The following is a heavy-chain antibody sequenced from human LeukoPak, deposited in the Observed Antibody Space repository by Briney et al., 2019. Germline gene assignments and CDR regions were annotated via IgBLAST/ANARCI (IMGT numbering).Heavy chain of an antibody. D-gene: IGHD4-17*01. CDR1: GFTFSSYA. CDR3: AKDEPTVTTDWGYYGMDV. J-gene: IGHJ6*02. Sequence: GGSLRLSCAASGFTFSSYAMSWVRQAPGKGLEWVSAISGSGGSTYYADSVKGRFTISRDNSKNTLYLQMNSLRAEDTAVYYCAKDEPTVTTDWGYYGMDVWGQGTTVTVSS. V-gene: IGHV3-23*01. CDR2: ISGSGGST.